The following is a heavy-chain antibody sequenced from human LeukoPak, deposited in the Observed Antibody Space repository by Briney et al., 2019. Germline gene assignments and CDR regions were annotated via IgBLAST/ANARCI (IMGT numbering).Heavy chain of an antibody. CDR3: ARDRAGGYNAFGY. Sequence: GGSLRLSCAASGFTFSSYSMNWVRQAPGKGLEWVSSISSSSSYIYYADSVKGRFTISRDNAKNSLYLQMNSLGAEDTAVYYCARDRAGGYNAFGYWGQGTLVTVSS. V-gene: IGHV3-21*01. CDR2: ISSSSSYI. CDR1: GFTFSSYS. J-gene: IGHJ4*02. D-gene: IGHD5-24*01.